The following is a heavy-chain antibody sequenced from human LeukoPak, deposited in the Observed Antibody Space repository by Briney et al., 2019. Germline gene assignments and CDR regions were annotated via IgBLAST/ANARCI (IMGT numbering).Heavy chain of an antibody. CDR2: ISSGSTI. CDR1: GFTFSNYY. CDR3: ARNYYYGSGTFDLDY. J-gene: IGHJ4*02. V-gene: IGHV3-11*01. Sequence: GGSLRLSCAASGFTFSNYYMSWIRQAPGKGLEWVSYISSGSTIYYADSVKGRFTISRDNAKNSLYLQMNSLRADDTAVYYCARNYYYGSGTFDLDYWGQGTLVTVSS. D-gene: IGHD3-10*01.